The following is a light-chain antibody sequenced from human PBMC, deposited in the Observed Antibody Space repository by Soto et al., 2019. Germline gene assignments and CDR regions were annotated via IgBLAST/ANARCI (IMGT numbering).Light chain of an antibody. J-gene: IGLJ2*01. CDR3: ATWDSALSYVV. V-gene: IGLV1-51*01. CDR1: SSNIGSNS. CDR2: DRH. Sequence: QSVLTQPPSVSAAPGQRGSISCSGSSSNIGSNSVCWYQQLPGTAPKVLIFDRHNDPSGSPDRFSGSKSGTSATLGISGLQTGDEADYFCATWDSALSYVVFGGGTKVTVL.